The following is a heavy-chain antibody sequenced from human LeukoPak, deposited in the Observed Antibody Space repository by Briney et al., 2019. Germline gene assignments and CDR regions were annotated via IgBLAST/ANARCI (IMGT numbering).Heavy chain of an antibody. CDR3: ATRGTWVQPVDH. CDR1: GGSIRSSDYY. J-gene: IGHJ5*02. CDR2: IYYSGTT. Sequence: SETLSLTCTVSGGSIRSSDYYWAWIRQPPGKGLEWIGNIYYSGTTYYSPSLKSGITMSVDTSNNHFSLRLTSVTAADTAVYYCATRGTWVQPVDHWGQGALVIVSS. D-gene: IGHD1-26*01. V-gene: IGHV4-39*02.